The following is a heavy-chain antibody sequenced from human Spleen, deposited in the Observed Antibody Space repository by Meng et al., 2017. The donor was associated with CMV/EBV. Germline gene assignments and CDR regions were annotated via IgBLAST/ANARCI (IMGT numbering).Heavy chain of an antibody. D-gene: IGHD3-22*01. V-gene: IGHV1-69*10. CDR1: GGTFGSST. J-gene: IGHJ2*01. CDR3: ARKYYYDSSGYYGHWYFDL. CDR2: IIPMLGIA. Sequence: SVKVSCKASGGTFGSSTIHWVRQAPGQGLEWMGGIIPMLGIANYAQKFQGRVTITADKSTSTAYMEVSSLRSADTAVYYCARKYYYDSSGYYGHWYFDLWGRGTLVTVSS.